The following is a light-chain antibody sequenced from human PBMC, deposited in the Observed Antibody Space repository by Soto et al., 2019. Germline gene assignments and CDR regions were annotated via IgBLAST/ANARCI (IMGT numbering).Light chain of an antibody. V-gene: IGKV1-17*01. CDR2: SAS. J-gene: IGKJ1*01. CDR3: LQHNSYRYT. CDR1: QGIRNE. Sequence: DIQMTQSPSSLSTSVGARVTITCRTSQGIRNELGWYQQKPGKAPRRLIYSASSLQSGVPSRFSGSGSGTEFTLTINGLQPEDFATYYCLQHNSYRYTFGQGTKVDIK.